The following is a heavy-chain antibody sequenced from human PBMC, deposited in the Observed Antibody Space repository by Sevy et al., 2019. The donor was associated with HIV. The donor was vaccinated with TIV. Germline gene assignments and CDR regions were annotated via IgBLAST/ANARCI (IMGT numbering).Heavy chain of an antibody. J-gene: IGHJ6*02. V-gene: IGHV5-51*01. CDR2: IYPGGSDT. Sequence: GESLKISCKGSGYTFTNYWIGWVRQMPGKGLEWMGIIYPGGSDTRYSPSFQGQVTISVDKSISTAYLQWSSLKAADTAIFYGARGARSTLPSYCCYTMDIWGQGTTVTVSS. D-gene: IGHD2-15*01. CDR3: ARGARSTLPSYCCYTMDI. CDR1: GYTFTNYW.